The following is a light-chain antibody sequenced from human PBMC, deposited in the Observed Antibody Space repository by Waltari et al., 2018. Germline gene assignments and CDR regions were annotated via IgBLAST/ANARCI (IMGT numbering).Light chain of an antibody. CDR3: CSYDGRGTYV. Sequence: QSALTQPASVSGTPGQSITISCSGTTSDVGRYDLVSWYQQHPGEAPKLLICEVFKRPPDTSSRFSGAKSGSTASLTISGLQPEDEADYYCCSYDGRGTYVFGSGTKVTVL. V-gene: IGLV2-23*02. CDR1: TSDVGRYDL. CDR2: EVF. J-gene: IGLJ1*01.